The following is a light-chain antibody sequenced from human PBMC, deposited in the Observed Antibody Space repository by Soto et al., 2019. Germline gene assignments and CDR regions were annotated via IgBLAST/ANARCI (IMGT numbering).Light chain of an antibody. Sequence: DIQLTQSPSFLSASVGDRVTITCRASQGISSYLAWYQQKPGKAPKLLIYVASALQSGVPSRFSGSGSGTEFTLTINCLQPEDFASYYGQHLNGFPLTFGGGTKVEIK. CDR3: QHLNGFPLT. V-gene: IGKV1-9*01. J-gene: IGKJ4*01. CDR1: QGISSY. CDR2: VAS.